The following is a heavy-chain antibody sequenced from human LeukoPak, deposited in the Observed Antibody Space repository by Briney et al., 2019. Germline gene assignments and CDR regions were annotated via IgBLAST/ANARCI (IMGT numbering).Heavy chain of an antibody. CDR2: TWYDGSYK. CDR1: GLSSSVYG. Sequence: GRSLRLSSAASGLSSSVYGMYSVRQAPGKGLEWVAVTWYDGSYKYYADSVKGRFTISRDNSKNTLYLQMNSLRAEDTAVYYCTCGSHYLDHCGQGTLVTVSS. D-gene: IGHD3-10*01. J-gene: IGHJ4*02. CDR3: TCGSHYLDH. V-gene: IGHV3-33*01.